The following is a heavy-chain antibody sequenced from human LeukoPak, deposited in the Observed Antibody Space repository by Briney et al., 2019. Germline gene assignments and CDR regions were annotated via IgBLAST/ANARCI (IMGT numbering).Heavy chain of an antibody. D-gene: IGHD5-12*01. CDR2: INHSGST. CDR3: ARGDTGGYDY. CDR1: GGSFSGYY. V-gene: IGHV4-34*01. Sequence: SETPSLTCAVYGGSFSGYYWSWIRQPPGKGLEWIGEINHSGSTNYNPSLKSRVTISVDTSKNQFSLKLSSVTAADTAVYYCARGDTGGYDYWGQGTLVTVSS. J-gene: IGHJ4*02.